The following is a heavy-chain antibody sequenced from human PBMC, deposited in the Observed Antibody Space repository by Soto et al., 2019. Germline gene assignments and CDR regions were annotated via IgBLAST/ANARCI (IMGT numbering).Heavy chain of an antibody. CDR1: GDSISGSDFY. V-gene: IGHV4-30-4*01. J-gene: IGHJ3*01. D-gene: IGHD1-1*01. Sequence: QVGLQETGPGLVKPSQTLSLTCAVSGDSISGSDFYWDWIRQSPGKGLEWIGYIHYSGTTFYNPSLQGGVTFSVDTSKNQFSLGLTSGTAADTAVYYCARGGGTGTGSLDVWGRGTMVIVSS. CDR2: IHYSGTT. CDR3: ARGGGTGTGSLDV.